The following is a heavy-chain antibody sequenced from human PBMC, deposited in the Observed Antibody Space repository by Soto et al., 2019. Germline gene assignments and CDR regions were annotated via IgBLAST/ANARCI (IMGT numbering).Heavy chain of an antibody. J-gene: IGHJ6*02. CDR1: GFIFSSYA. CDR3: SGYSGGYYGMDV. V-gene: IGHV3-23*01. CDR2: ISGSGGST. Sequence: EVQLLESGGGLVQPGGSLRLSCAASGFIFSSYAMSWVRQAPGKGLEWVSAISGSGGSTYYADSVKGRFTISRDNSKNTLYLQMNSLRAEDTAVYYCSGYSGGYYGMDVWGQGTTVTVSS. D-gene: IGHD3-22*01.